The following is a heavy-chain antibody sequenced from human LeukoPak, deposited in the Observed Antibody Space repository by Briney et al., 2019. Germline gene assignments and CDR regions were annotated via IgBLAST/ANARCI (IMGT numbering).Heavy chain of an antibody. CDR3: AHPEELPGD. CDR2: FSVSGGNT. J-gene: IGHJ4*02. Sequence: GGSLRLSCAVSGFTFSDYAMSWVRQAPGRGLEWVSSFSVSGGNTYYADSVKGRFTISRDNSKNTLYLQMNSLRAEDTAVYYCAHPEELPGDWGQGTLVTVSS. D-gene: IGHD1-7*01. V-gene: IGHV3-23*01. CDR1: GFTFSDYA.